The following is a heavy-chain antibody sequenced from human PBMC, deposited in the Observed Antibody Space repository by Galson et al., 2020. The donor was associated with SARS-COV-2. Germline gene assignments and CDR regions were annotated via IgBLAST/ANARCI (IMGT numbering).Heavy chain of an antibody. D-gene: IGHD3-10*01. CDR3: ARDVETHLLLWFGETRFNYGMDV. CDR2: ISYDGSNK. Sequence: GESLKISCAASGFTFSSYGMHWVRQAPGKGLECVAVISYDGSNKYYADSVKGRFTISRDNSKNTLYLQMNSLRAEDTAVYYCARDVETHLLLWFGETRFNYGMDVWGQGTTVTVSS. CDR1: GFTFSSYG. V-gene: IGHV3-30*03. J-gene: IGHJ6*02.